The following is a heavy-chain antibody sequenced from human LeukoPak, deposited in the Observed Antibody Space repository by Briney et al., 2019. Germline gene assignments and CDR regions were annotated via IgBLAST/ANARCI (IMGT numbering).Heavy chain of an antibody. Sequence: SETLSLTCTVSGGSISSYYWSWIRQPPGKGLEWIGYIYYSGSTNYNPSLKSRVTISVDTSKNQFSLKLSSVTAADTAVYYCARGEGYCSGGSCNKYNWFDPWGQGTLVTVSS. J-gene: IGHJ5*02. V-gene: IGHV4-59*01. CDR1: GGSISSYY. CDR2: IYYSGST. CDR3: ARGEGYCSGGSCNKYNWFDP. D-gene: IGHD2-15*01.